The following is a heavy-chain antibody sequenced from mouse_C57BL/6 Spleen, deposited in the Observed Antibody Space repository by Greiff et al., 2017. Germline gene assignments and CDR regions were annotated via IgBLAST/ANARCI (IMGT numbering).Heavy chain of an antibody. V-gene: IGHV5-6*02. CDR2: ISSGGSYT. CDR3: ARQLGLSYFDY. Sequence: DVMLVESGGDLVKPGGSLKLSCAASGFTFSSYGMSWVRQTPDKRLEWVATISSGGSYTYYPDSVKGRFTISRDNAKNTLYLQMSSLKSEDTAMYYCARQLGLSYFDYWGQGTTLTVSS. CDR1: GFTFSSYG. D-gene: IGHD4-1*01. J-gene: IGHJ2*01.